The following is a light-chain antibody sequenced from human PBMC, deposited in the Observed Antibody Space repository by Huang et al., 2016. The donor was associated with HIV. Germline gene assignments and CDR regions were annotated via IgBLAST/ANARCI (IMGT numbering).Light chain of an antibody. J-gene: IGKJ1*01. CDR2: AAS. CDR1: QGISNS. V-gene: IGKV1-NL1*01. Sequence: DIQMTQSPSSLSASVGDRVTLTCRASQGISNSLAWYQQKPGKAPKLLLYAASRLESGVPARFSGSGSGTDYTLTISSLQPEDFATYYCQQYYSTPQTFGQGTKVEIK. CDR3: QQYYSTPQT.